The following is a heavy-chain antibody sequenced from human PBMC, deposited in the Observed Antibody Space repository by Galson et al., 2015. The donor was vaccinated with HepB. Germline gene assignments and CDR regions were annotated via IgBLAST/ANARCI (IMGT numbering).Heavy chain of an antibody. CDR3: ARDIRFLDFGGMDV. J-gene: IGHJ6*02. CDR1: GFTFSSYA. Sequence: SLRLSCAASGFTFSSYAMHWVRQAPGKGLEWVAVISYDGSNKYYADSVKGRFTISRDNSKNTLYLQMNSLRAEDTAVYYCARDIRFLDFGGMDVWGQGTTVTVSS. CDR2: ISYDGSNK. V-gene: IGHV3-30-3*01. D-gene: IGHD3-3*01.